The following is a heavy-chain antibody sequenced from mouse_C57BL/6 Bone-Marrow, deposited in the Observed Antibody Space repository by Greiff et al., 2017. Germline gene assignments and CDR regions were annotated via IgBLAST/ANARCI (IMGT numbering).Heavy chain of an antibody. D-gene: IGHD1-1*01. CDR3: AREKSITTVVDWYFDV. Sequence: VQLQQPGAELVMPGASVKLSCKASGYTFTSYWMHWVKQRPGQGLEWIGEIDPSDSYTNYNQKFKGKSTLTVDKSSSTAYMQLSSLTSEDSAVYYCAREKSITTVVDWYFDVWGTRTTVTVSS. V-gene: IGHV1-69*01. CDR1: GYTFTSYW. CDR2: IDPSDSYT. J-gene: IGHJ1*03.